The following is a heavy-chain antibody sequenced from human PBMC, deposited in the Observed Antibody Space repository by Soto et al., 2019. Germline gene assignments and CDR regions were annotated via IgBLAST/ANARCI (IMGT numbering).Heavy chain of an antibody. J-gene: IGHJ4*02. CDR1: GFTFSSYW. CDR2: IKQDGSEK. Sequence: GGSLRLSCAASGFTFSSYWMSWVRQAPGKGLEWVANIKQDGSEKHYVDSVKGRFTISRDNAKNSLYLQMNSLRAEDTAVYYCARGGGGSYPLYYFDYWGQGTLVTVSS. CDR3: ARGGGGSYPLYYFDY. D-gene: IGHD2-15*01. V-gene: IGHV3-7*01.